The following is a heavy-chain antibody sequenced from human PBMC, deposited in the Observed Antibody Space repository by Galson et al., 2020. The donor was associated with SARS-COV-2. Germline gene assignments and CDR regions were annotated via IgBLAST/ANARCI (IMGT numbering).Heavy chain of an antibody. CDR3: ARIQLWLNYYYYYDMDV. Sequence: SETLSLTCAVYGGSFSGYYWSWIRQPPGKGLEWIGEINHSGSTNYNPSLKRRVTISVDTSKNQFSLKLSSVTAADTAVYYCARIQLWLNYYYYYDMDVWGQGTTVTVSS. V-gene: IGHV4-34*01. D-gene: IGHD5-18*01. J-gene: IGHJ6*02. CDR1: GGSFSGYY. CDR2: INHSGST.